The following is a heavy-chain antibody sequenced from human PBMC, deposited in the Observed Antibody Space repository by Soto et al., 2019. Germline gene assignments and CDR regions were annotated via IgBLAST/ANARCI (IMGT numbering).Heavy chain of an antibody. CDR3: ARGRYGDY. Sequence: QVNLVQSGAEVKKPGASVKVSCKGSGYAFTTYGITWVRQAPGQGLEWMGWISAHNGNTNYAQNLQGRVTVTRDTSASTAYMELRRLRSDDTAAYYCARGRYGDYWGQGALVTVSS. D-gene: IGHD1-1*01. V-gene: IGHV1-18*01. J-gene: IGHJ4*02. CDR2: ISAHNGNT. CDR1: GYAFTTYG.